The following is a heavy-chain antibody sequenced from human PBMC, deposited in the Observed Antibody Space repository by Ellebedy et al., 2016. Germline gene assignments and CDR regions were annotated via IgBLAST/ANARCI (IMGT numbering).Heavy chain of an antibody. J-gene: IGHJ5*02. Sequence: SETLSLTCTVSGGSITTTNYYWGWLRQPPGQGLEWNGTIYYSGSTFHNPPLSLTSRVTVSVDTSNNQFSLKLSSVTAADTAVYYCARIPAGPRGSALNWFDPWGQGTLVTVSS. D-gene: IGHD6-19*01. V-gene: IGHV4-39*07. CDR2: IYYSGST. CDR1: GGSITTTNYY. CDR3: ARIPAGPRGSALNWFDP.